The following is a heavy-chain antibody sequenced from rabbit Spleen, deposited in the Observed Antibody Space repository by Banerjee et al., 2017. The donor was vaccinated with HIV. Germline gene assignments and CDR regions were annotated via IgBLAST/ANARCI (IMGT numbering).Heavy chain of an antibody. Sequence: QLKESGGGLVQPGGSLKLSCKASGFGFSSYYMNWVRQAPGKGLEWIGYIDPVFGSTYYATWVNGRFTISSHNAQNTLYLQLNSLTAADTATYFCVRGYDDYGDYTRLDLWGPGTLVTVS. CDR3: VRGYDDYGDYTRLDL. CDR2: IDPVFGST. CDR1: GFGFSSYY. D-gene: IGHD2-1*01. V-gene: IGHV1S7*01. J-gene: IGHJ3*01.